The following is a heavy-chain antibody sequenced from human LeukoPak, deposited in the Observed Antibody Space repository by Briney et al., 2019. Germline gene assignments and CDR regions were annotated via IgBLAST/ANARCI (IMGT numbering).Heavy chain of an antibody. CDR2: IYHTGST. CDR3: ARVRRGSGDYDPNYFDY. V-gene: IGHV4-38-2*02. D-gene: IGHD4-17*01. CDR1: GHSIINSYY. Sequence: PSETLSLTCTVSGHSIINSYYWGWIRQPPGKGLEWIGSIYHTGSTYYNPSLKSRITISIDTSKNQFSLRLSSVTAADTAVYYCARVRRGSGDYDPNYFDYWGQGTLVTVS. J-gene: IGHJ4*02.